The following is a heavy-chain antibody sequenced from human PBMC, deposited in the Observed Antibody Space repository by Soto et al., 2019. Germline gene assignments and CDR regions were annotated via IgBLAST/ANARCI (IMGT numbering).Heavy chain of an antibody. CDR1: GGTFSTNP. CDR2: TGSGTGPG. V-gene: IGHV1-69*06. Sequence: QVQLVQSGAEVKKPGSSVKVSCKASGGTFSTNPISWVRQAPGQGLEWMGGTGSGTGPGNHAQKFQVRLPINVDKSTSTVYMELSSLSSEDAAVYYCARRDTGGFYRYFDSWGQGTLVTVSS. CDR3: ARRDTGGFYRYFDS. D-gene: IGHD2-8*02. J-gene: IGHJ4*02.